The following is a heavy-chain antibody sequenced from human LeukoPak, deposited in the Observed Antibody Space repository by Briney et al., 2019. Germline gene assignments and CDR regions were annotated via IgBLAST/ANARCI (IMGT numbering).Heavy chain of an antibody. D-gene: IGHD3-9*01. J-gene: IGHJ4*02. V-gene: IGHV3-7*01. CDR3: AREGGHYDILTGGDY. Sequence: PGRSLRLSCAASGFTFSSYRMSWVRQAPGKGLEWVANIKQDGSEKSYVDSVKGRFTISRHNAKNSLYLQMNSLRAEDTAVYYCAREGGHYDILTGGDYWGQGTLVTVSS. CDR2: IKQDGSEK. CDR1: GFTFSSYR.